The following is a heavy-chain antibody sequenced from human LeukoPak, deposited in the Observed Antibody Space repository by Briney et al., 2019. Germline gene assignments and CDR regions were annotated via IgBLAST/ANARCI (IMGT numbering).Heavy chain of an antibody. J-gene: IGHJ4*02. CDR2: IYPSGST. D-gene: IGHD1-14*01. CDR3: VRDFPLAEFDY. CDR1: GGSISNYY. V-gene: IGHV4-4*07. Sequence: PPETLSLTCTVSGGSISNYYWSWIRQPAGKGLEWIGRIYPSGSTNYNPSLKSRVTMSVDTSKNQFSLKLSSVTAADTAVYYCVRDFPLAEFDYWGQGTLVTVSS.